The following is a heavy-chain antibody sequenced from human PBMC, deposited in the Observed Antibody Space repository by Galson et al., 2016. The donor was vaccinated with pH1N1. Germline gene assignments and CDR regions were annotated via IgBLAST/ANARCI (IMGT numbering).Heavy chain of an antibody. CDR1: GFTFSSYG. Sequence: SLRLSCAASGFTFSSYGMQRVRQAPGKGLEWVAVISHDGTVTYYADSVKGRFTISRDSSKNTLSLQMNSLRAEDTAVYYCAKEMTVKTSENFDYWGQGTLVTVSS. J-gene: IGHJ4*02. D-gene: IGHD3-22*01. CDR2: ISHDGTVT. V-gene: IGHV3-30*18. CDR3: AKEMTVKTSENFDY.